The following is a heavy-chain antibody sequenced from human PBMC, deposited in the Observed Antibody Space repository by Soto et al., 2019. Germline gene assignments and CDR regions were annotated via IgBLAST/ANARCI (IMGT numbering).Heavy chain of an antibody. J-gene: IGHJ4*02. V-gene: IGHV4-30-4*01. CDR2: IYDGGRT. CDR3: ARGPSGDKLDS. CDR1: GGSISTVDYW. Sequence: QVQLQESGPGLVKPSQTLSLTCTVSGGSISTVDYWWSWIRQSPDMGLEWIGHIYDGGRTYNNPSLESRVTMSVDTPQSQLSLTLSSVSAADTAVYYCARGPSGDKLDSWGQGTLVTVSS. D-gene: IGHD7-27*01.